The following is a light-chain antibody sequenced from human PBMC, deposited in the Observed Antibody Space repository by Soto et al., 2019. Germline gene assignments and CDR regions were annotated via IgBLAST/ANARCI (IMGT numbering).Light chain of an antibody. J-gene: IGLJ1*01. V-gene: IGLV2-11*01. CDR3: CSNAGSLEV. CDR1: SSDVGAYNY. Sequence: QSVLTEPPAVSGSPGQSVTISCTGTSSDVGAYNYVSWYQQHPGKAPKVMIYDVSKRPSGVPDRFSGSKSGNTASLTISGIKAEEEDDYCSCSNAGSLEVFGTGTKLTVL. CDR2: DVS.